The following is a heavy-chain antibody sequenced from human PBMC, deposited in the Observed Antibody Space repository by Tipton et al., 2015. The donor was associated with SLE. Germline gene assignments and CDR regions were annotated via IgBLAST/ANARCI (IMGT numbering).Heavy chain of an antibody. Sequence: TLSLTCTVSGGSVSSYYWSWIRQPPGKGLEWIGYIYTSGSTNYNPSLKSRVTISVDTSKDQFSLKLSSVTAADTAVYYCARHGTAYDGTWYFDLWGRGTLVTVSS. D-gene: IGHD2-21*01. J-gene: IGHJ2*01. CDR1: GGSVSSYY. V-gene: IGHV4-4*09. CDR3: ARHGTAYDGTWYFDL. CDR2: IYTSGST.